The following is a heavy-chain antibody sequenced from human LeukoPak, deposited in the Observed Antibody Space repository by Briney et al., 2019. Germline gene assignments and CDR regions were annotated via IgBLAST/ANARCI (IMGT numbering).Heavy chain of an antibody. Sequence: PGGSLRLSCAASGFIFSTYPMSWVRQAPGKGLEWVSAITGNSDNTYYADSVKGRFTISRDNSKNALSLQMNSLRVEDTAVYYCAKENPVGGTNYFDYWGQGTLVTVSS. CDR3: AKENPVGGTNYFDY. V-gene: IGHV3-23*01. CDR1: GFIFSTYP. D-gene: IGHD1-26*01. CDR2: ITGNSDNT. J-gene: IGHJ4*02.